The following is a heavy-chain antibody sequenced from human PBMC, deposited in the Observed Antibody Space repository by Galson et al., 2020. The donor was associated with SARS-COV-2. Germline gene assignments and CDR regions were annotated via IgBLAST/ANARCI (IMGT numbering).Heavy chain of an antibody. J-gene: IGHJ3*01. CDR2: INPKNGDT. CDR1: GYTFPGHY. Sequence: ASVKVSCRTSGYTFPGHYIHWMRQAPGQGLEWMGRINPKNGDTKYAQKFQGRVTMTRETSIDTAYMELSSLRYDDTAVYYCARVSEIVQSLFFRRRESKQSPVDFWGQGTLVTVSS. CDR3: ARVSEIVQSLFFRRRESKQSPVDF. D-gene: IGHD3-16*02. V-gene: IGHV1-2*06.